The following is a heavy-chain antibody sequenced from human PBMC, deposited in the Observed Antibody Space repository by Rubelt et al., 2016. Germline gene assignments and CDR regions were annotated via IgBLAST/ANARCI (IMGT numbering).Heavy chain of an antibody. V-gene: IGHV3-30*02. CDR2: IRNDGSNE. J-gene: IGHJ4*02. CDR3: APPISGYSSGWYVY. D-gene: IGHD6-19*01. Sequence: GGGVAQPGGSLRLSCAASGFTFSSYGMHWVRQAPGKGLEWVAFIRNDGSNEYYADSVKGRFTISRDNSKNTLYLQMNSLRVEETAVYYCAPPISGYSSGWYVYWGQGTLVTVSS. CDR1: GFTFSSYG.